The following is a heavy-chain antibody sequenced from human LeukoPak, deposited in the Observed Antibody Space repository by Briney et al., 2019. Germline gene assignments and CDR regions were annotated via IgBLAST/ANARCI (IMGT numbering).Heavy chain of an antibody. CDR1: GYTFTSYY. D-gene: IGHD2-15*01. V-gene: IGHV1-46*01. CDR2: INPSGCST. CDR3: ARDPKYCSGGSCYSTSPVDY. J-gene: IGHJ4*02. Sequence: ASVKVSCKASGYTFTSYYMHWVRQAPGQGLEWMGIINPSGCSTSYAQKFQGRVTMTRDMSTSTVYMELSSLRSEDTAVYYCARDPKYCSGGSCYSTSPVDYWGQGTLVTVSS.